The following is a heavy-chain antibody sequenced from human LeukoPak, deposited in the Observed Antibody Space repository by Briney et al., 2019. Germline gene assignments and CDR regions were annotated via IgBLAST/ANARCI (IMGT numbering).Heavy chain of an antibody. D-gene: IGHD6-6*01. CDR1: GGSISSGSYY. V-gene: IGHV4-61*02. CDR3: KRDVIAARHGNWYFDL. CDR2: IYTSGST. J-gene: IGHJ2*01. Sequence: SETLPLTCTVSGGSISSGSYYWSWIRQPAGKGLEWIGRIYTSGSTNYNPSLKSRVTISVDTSKNQFSLKLSSVTAADTAVYYCKRDVIAARHGNWYFDLWGRGTLVTVSS.